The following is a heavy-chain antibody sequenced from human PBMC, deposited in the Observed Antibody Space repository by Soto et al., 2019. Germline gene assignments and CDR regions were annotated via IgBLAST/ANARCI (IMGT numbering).Heavy chain of an antibody. Sequence: ASVKVSCKASGGTFSSYAISWVRQAPGQGLEWMGGIIPIFGTANYAQKLQGRVTMTTDTSTSTAYMELRSLRSDDTAVYYCARGDLRFLENNEYFQHWGQGTLVTVSS. V-gene: IGHV1-69*05. CDR1: GGTFSSYA. CDR3: ARGDLRFLENNEYFQH. CDR2: IIPIFGTA. J-gene: IGHJ1*01. D-gene: IGHD3-3*01.